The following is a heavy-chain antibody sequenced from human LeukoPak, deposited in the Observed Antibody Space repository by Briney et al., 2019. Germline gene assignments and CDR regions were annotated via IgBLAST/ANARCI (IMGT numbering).Heavy chain of an antibody. Sequence: PSETLSLTCTVSGGSISSYYWSWIRQPPGKGLEWIGYIYYSGSTNYNPSLKSRVTISVDTSKNQFSLKLSSVTAADTAVYYRARGLKPYYYYMDVWGKGTTVTISS. CDR2: IYYSGST. J-gene: IGHJ6*03. CDR1: GGSISSYY. V-gene: IGHV4-59*01. D-gene: IGHD1-14*01. CDR3: ARGLKPYYYYMDV.